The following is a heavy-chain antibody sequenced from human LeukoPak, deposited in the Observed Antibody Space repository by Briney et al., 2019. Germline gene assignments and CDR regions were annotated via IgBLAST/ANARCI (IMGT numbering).Heavy chain of an antibody. V-gene: IGHV3-21*01. D-gene: IGHD2-2*01. CDR1: GFTFNTYS. CDR3: ANHFACGSTSCPPFDS. Sequence: GGSLRLSCAASGFTFNTYSMNWVRQAPGKGLEWVSSISDNSNYIYYSDSVEGRFIISRDNAKNSLYLQMNSLRVEDTAVYYCANHFACGSTSCPPFDSWGQGTLVTVSS. CDR2: ISDNSNYI. J-gene: IGHJ4*02.